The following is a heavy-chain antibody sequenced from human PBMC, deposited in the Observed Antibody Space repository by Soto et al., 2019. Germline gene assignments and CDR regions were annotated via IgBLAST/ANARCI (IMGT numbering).Heavy chain of an antibody. CDR2: IGTAGDT. V-gene: IGHV3-13*01. J-gene: IGHJ6*03. CDR3: AVARPDYYYYYMDV. Sequence: EVQLVESGGGLVQPGGSLRLSCAASGFTFSSYDMHWVRQATGKGLEWVSAIGTAGDTYYPGSVKGRFTISRENAKNSLYLQMNSLRAGDTAVYYCAVARPDYYYYYMDVWGKGTTVTVSS. D-gene: IGHD6-6*01. CDR1: GFTFSSYD.